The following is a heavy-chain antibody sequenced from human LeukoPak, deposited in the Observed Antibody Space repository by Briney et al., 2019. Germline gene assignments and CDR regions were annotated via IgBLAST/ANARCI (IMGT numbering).Heavy chain of an antibody. J-gene: IGHJ4*02. CDR3: ASLGEDSYDY. V-gene: IGHV3-48*01. Sequence: GGSLRLSCAASGFTFSSYSMNWVRQAPGKGLEWVSYISSSSTIYYADSVKGRFTISRDNAKNSLYLQMNSLRAEDTAVYYCASLGEDSYDYWGQGTLVTVSS. CDR2: ISSSSTI. CDR1: GFTFSSYS. D-gene: IGHD3-16*01.